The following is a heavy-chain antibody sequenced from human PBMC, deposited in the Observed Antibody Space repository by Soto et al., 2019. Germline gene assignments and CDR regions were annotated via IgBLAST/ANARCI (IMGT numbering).Heavy chain of an antibody. Sequence: QVQPQESGPGLVKPSETLSLTCDVSGGSISSNWWSWVRQPPGKGLEWIGEIHHSGTTNYNPSLKSRVTMSVDKSENQISLNLNSVTAADTAVYYCVRHIAMSTMRGFDSWGQGTLVTVSS. J-gene: IGHJ4*02. CDR3: VRHIAMSTMRGFDS. CDR2: IHHSGTT. D-gene: IGHD3-22*01. CDR1: GGSISSNW. V-gene: IGHV4-4*02.